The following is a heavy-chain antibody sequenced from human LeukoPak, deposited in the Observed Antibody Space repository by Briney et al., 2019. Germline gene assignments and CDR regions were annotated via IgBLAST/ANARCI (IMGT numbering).Heavy chain of an antibody. CDR1: GFTFSSYW. Sequence: GGSLRLXCAASGFTFSSYWMSWVRQAPGKGLEWVANIKQDGSEKYYVDSVKGRFTISRDNAKNSLYLQMNSLRAEDTAAYYCARERTTIFGAVIHYYYYYYMDVWGKGTTVTVSS. CDR3: ARERTTIFGAVIHYYYYYYMDV. D-gene: IGHD3-3*01. CDR2: IKQDGSEK. J-gene: IGHJ6*03. V-gene: IGHV3-7*01.